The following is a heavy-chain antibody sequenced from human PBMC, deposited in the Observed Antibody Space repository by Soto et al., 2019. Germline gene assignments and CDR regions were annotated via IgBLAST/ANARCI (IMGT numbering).Heavy chain of an antibody. J-gene: IGHJ4*02. Sequence: EVQLLESGGGLVQPGGSLRLSCAASGFTLRSYAMSWVRPAPGKGLEWVSAISGSGGNTYYEDSVKGRFTISRDNSKNTLYLQMNSLRADDTAVYYCAKAWIQIWRYYFDYWGQGTLVTVSS. CDR1: GFTLRSYA. CDR3: AKAWIQIWRYYFDY. D-gene: IGHD5-18*01. CDR2: ISGSGGNT. V-gene: IGHV3-23*01.